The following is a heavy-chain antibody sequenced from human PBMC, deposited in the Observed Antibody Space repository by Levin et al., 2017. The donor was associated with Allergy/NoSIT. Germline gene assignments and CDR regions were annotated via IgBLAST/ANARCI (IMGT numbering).Heavy chain of an antibody. V-gene: IGHV3-30-3*01. CDR3: ARNQGYCGGGCYDAFDM. J-gene: IGHJ3*02. CDR2: ISYDGSKK. Sequence: GGSLRLSCAASGFTFSSSGIHWVRQAPGKGLEWVAAISYDGSKKYYADSVKGRFTISRDNSKNTLYLQMNSLRAEDTAVYYCARNQGYCGGGCYDAFDMWGQGTMVTVSS. D-gene: IGHD2-21*02. CDR1: GFTFSSSG.